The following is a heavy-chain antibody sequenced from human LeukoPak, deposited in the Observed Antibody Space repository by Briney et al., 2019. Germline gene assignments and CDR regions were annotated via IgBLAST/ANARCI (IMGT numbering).Heavy chain of an antibody. V-gene: IGHV3-30-3*01. J-gene: IGHJ4*02. CDR3: ASLAGIEIFGY. D-gene: IGHD6-13*01. Sequence: GGSLRLSCAASGFTFSSYAMRWVRQAPGKGLEWVAVISYDGSNKYYADSVKGRFTISRDNSKNTLYLQMNSLRAEDTAVYYCASLAGIEIFGYWGQGTLVTVSS. CDR2: ISYDGSNK. CDR1: GFTFSSYA.